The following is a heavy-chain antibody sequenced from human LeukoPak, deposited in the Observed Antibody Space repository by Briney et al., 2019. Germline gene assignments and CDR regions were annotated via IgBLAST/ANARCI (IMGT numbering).Heavy chain of an antibody. J-gene: IGHJ2*01. CDR3: ARRGGLPRWYFDL. D-gene: IGHD1-26*01. Sequence: PSETLSLTCTVSGGSISSYYWSWIRQPPGKGLEWIGYIYYSGSTNYNPSLKSRVTISVDTSKNQFSLKLSSVTAADTAVYYSARRGGLPRWYFDLWGRGTLVTVSS. CDR2: IYYSGST. V-gene: IGHV4-59*08. CDR1: GGSISSYY.